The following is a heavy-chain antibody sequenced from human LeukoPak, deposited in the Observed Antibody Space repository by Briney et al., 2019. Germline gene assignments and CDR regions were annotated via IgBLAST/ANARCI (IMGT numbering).Heavy chain of an antibody. CDR3: ARAAGGYSTSRFDY. J-gene: IGHJ4*02. CDR1: GFTFSSYA. V-gene: IGHV3-30-3*01. D-gene: IGHD5-12*01. Sequence: GRSVRLSCAASGFTFSSYAMHWVRQAPGKGLEWVAVISYDGSNKYYADSVKGRFTISRDNSKNTLYLQMNSLRAEDTAVYYCARAAGGYSTSRFDYWGQGTLVTVSS. CDR2: ISYDGSNK.